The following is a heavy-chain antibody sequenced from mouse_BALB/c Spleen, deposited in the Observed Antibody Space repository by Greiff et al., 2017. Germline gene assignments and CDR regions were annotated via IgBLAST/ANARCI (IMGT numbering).Heavy chain of an antibody. CDR2: ISDGGSYT. CDR3: ARDLTGTTDY. CDR1: GFTFSDYY. D-gene: IGHD4-1*01. V-gene: IGHV5-4*02. J-gene: IGHJ2*01. Sequence: DVMLVESGGGLVKPGGSLKLSCAASGFTFSDYYMYWVRQTPEKRLEWVATISDGGSYTYYPDSVKGRFTISRDNAKNNLYLQMSSLKSEDTAMYYCARDLTGTTDYWGQGTTLTVSS.